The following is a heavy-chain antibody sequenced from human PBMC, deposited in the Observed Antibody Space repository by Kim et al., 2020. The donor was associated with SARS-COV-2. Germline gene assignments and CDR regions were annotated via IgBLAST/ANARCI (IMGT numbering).Heavy chain of an antibody. V-gene: IGHV3-43D*03. J-gene: IGHJ3*02. Sequence: VKSRFTNSRDNSKNSLYLQMNSLRAEDTALYYCAKETRIYYGSGTFDFDIWGQGTMVTVSS. D-gene: IGHD3-10*01. CDR3: AKETRIYYGSGTFDFDI.